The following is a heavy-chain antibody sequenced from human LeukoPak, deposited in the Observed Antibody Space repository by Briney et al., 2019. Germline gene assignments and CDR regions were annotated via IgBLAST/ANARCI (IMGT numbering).Heavy chain of an antibody. V-gene: IGHV3-7*01. CDR3: ARDLNWETY. D-gene: IGHD7-27*01. CDR1: GFTFDDYG. J-gene: IGHJ4*02. Sequence: GGSLRLSCAASGFTFDDYGMTWVRQAPGKGLEWVANIKTDGSQIYYVDSVKGRSTISRDNAKNSLYLQMNSLRAEDTAVYYCARDLNWETYWGQGTLVSVSS. CDR2: IKTDGSQI.